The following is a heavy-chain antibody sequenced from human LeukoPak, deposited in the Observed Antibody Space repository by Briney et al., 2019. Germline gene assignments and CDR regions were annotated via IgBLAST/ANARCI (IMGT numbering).Heavy chain of an antibody. J-gene: IGHJ4*02. CDR2: TYYRSESYS. CDR1: GDRVSSNSAA. V-gene: IGHV6-1*01. CDR3: AREQDSFDY. Sequence: SQTLSLTCAISGDRVSSNSAAWNWIRQSPSRGLEWLGRTYYRSESYSDYAISVKSRITINPDTSKNQLSRQLNSVTPEDTAVYYCAREQDSFDYWGQGTLVTVSS.